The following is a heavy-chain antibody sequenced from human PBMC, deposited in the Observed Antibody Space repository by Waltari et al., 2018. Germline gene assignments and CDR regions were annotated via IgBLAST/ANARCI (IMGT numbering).Heavy chain of an antibody. D-gene: IGHD2-2*01. V-gene: IGHV3-21*02. CDR1: GFTISSFG. CDR3: ARAFTTPNHY. CDR2: TNKNKTYI. J-gene: IGHJ4*02. Sequence: LVESGGGVVQPGGSLRLSCAASGFTISSFGMSWVRQAPGKGLEWVSDTNKNKTYINDAHTGKGLFTVSIGNTNNSIYLLINSLKTYDTAVSLRARAFTTPNHYRSQGTLVSVTS.